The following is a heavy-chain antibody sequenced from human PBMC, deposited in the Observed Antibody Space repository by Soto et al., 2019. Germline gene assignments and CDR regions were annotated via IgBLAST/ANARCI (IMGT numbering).Heavy chain of an antibody. CDR2: IIPVLNIT. D-gene: IGHD6-19*01. Sequence: QVQLVQSGAEVKKPGSSVRVSCKPSGGTLSSYTYNWVRQAPGQGLEWMGRIIPVLNITNYAQKFQGRVTIAADKFSSTAYMELRRMRSDGLAISYCARGVWLTSGGTNYSFYDMDVCCKGNTVTLSS. J-gene: IGHJ6*03. CDR1: GGTLSSYT. CDR3: ARGVWLTSGGTNYSFYDMDV. V-gene: IGHV1-69*02.